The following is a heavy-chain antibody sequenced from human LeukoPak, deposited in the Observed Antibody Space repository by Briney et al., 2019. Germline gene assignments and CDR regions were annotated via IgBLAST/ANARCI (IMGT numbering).Heavy chain of an antibody. V-gene: IGHV1-2*02. D-gene: IGHD6-19*01. CDR2: INPNSGGT. CDR1: GYTFTGYY. Sequence: ASVKVSCKASGYTFTGYYMHWVRQAPGQGLEWMGWINPNSGGTNYAQNFQGRVTMTTDTSTTTAFMELRSLRSDDTAVYYCARFFDSSAHFDHWGQGTLVTVSS. CDR3: ARFFDSSAHFDH. J-gene: IGHJ4*02.